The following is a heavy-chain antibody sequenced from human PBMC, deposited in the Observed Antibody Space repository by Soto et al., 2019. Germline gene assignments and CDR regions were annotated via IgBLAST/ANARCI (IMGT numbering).Heavy chain of an antibody. V-gene: IGHV3-23*01. Sequence: GGSLRLSCAASGFTFSSYAMSWVRRAPGKGLEWVSAISGSGGSTYYADSVKGRFTISRDNSKNTLYLQMNSLRAEDTAVYYCAKDPNSPKAAGLHRGGDYWGQGTLVTVSS. J-gene: IGHJ4*02. CDR3: AKDPNSPKAAGLHRGGDY. CDR2: ISGSGGST. CDR1: GFTFSSYA. D-gene: IGHD6-13*01.